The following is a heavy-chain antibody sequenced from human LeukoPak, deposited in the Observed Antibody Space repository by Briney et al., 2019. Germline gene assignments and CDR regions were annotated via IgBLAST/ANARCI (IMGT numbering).Heavy chain of an antibody. V-gene: IGHV1-69*05. CDR3: ASRSDILTGYYPNS. D-gene: IGHD3-9*01. CDR2: IVPLFATP. J-gene: IGHJ4*02. CDR1: GGSFSNYI. Sequence: SVKVSCKTSGGSFSNYIITWVRQAPGQGLEWMGGIVPLFATPHYAQKYQGRLTIITDEPTSTAYMELSSLTSEDTAVYYCASRSDILTGYYPNSWGQGTLVVVSS.